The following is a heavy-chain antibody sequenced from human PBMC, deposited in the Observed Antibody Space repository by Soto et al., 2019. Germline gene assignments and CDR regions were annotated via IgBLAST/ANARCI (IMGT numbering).Heavy chain of an antibody. D-gene: IGHD6-6*01. Sequence: PGESLKISCQCTGYRFSSSWIGWVRQKPGKGLEWLGNVYPSDSDVRYSPAFEGQVTISADKSISTAYLQWSGLKASDTAMYYCARHIGSSSSPGDYWGQGTLVTVSS. CDR2: VYPSDSDV. J-gene: IGHJ4*02. CDR3: ARHIGSSSSPGDY. V-gene: IGHV5-51*01. CDR1: GYRFSSSW.